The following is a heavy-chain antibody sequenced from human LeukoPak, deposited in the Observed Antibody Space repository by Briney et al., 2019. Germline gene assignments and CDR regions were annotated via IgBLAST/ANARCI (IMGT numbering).Heavy chain of an antibody. CDR1: GGSISSGGYY. CDR2: IYTSGST. V-gene: IGHV4-61*02. Sequence: PSQTLSLTCAVSGGSISSGGYYWSWIRQPAGKGLEWIGRIYTSGSTNYNPSLKSRVTISVDTSKNQFSLKLSSVTAADTAVYYCARGGPRETFLNYYGSGSYPSPLGYWGQGTLVTVSS. CDR3: ARGGPRETFLNYYGSGSYPSPLGY. J-gene: IGHJ4*02. D-gene: IGHD3-10*01.